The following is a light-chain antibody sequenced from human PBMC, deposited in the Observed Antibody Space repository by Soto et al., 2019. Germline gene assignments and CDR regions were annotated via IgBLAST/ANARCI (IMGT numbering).Light chain of an antibody. V-gene: IGLV1-44*01. CDR3: AEWDDSLNGVV. CDR1: SSNIGSTT. Sequence: QSVLTQPPSASGTPGQRVTISCSGSSSNIGSTTVNWYQHLPGTAPKLLIYSNNQRPSGVPDRFSGSKYVTSASLAISGLQSEYEADYYCAEWDDSLNGVVFGGGTKVTVL. J-gene: IGLJ2*01. CDR2: SNN.